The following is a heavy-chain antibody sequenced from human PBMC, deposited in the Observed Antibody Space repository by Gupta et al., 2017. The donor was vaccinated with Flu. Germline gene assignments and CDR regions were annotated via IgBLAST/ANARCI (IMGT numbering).Heavy chain of an antibody. D-gene: IGHD3-9*01. V-gene: IGHV4-39*01. CDR2: IYYSGST. Sequence: KGLEWIGSIYYSGSTYYNPSLKSRVTISVDTSKNQFSLKLSSVTAADTAVYYCATRYYDILTGYYRAAEGNWFDPWGQGTLVTVSS. J-gene: IGHJ5*02. CDR3: ATRYYDILTGYYRAAEGNWFDP.